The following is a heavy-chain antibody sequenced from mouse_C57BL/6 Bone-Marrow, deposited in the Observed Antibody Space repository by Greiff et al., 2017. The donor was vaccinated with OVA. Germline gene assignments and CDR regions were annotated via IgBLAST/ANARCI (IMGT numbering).Heavy chain of an antibody. V-gene: IGHV5-4*01. CDR3: ARPRYGNWYFDV. J-gene: IGHJ1*03. D-gene: IGHD1-1*01. Sequence: DVQLQESGGGLVKPGGSLKLSCAASGFTFSSYAMSWVRQTPEKRLEWVATISDGGSYTYYPDNVKGRFTISRDNAKNNLYLQMSHLKSEDTAMYYCARPRYGNWYFDVWGTGTTVTVSS. CDR2: ISDGGSYT. CDR1: GFTFSSYA.